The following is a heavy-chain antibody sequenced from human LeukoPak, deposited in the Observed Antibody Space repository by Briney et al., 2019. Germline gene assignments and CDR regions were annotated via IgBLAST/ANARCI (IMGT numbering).Heavy chain of an antibody. D-gene: IGHD3-9*01. CDR1: GGSFSGYY. J-gene: IGHJ4*02. CDR3: ARVDLRGAVY. CDR2: INHSGST. Sequence: PSETLSLTCAVYGGSFSGYYWTWIRQPPGKGLEWIGEINHSGSTNYNPSLKSRVTISVDTSKNQFSLKLSSVTAADTAVYYCARVDLRGAVYWGQGTLVTVSS. V-gene: IGHV4-34*01.